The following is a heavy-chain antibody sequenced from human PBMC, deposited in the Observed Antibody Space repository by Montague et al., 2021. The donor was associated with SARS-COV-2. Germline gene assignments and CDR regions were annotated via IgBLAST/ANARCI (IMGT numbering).Heavy chain of an antibody. CDR1: GFTFSNSA. D-gene: IGHD3-10*01. CDR2: SSGSDGGT. Sequence: SLSLSCAASGFTFSNSAMNWVRQAPGKGLEWVSGSSGSDGGTHYADSVKGRFTISRDSSKNVLYLQMNSLRAEDTALYYCAKDSYYYGLGYGMDVWGQGTTVTVSS. V-gene: IGHV3-23*01. CDR3: AKDSYYYGLGYGMDV. J-gene: IGHJ6*02.